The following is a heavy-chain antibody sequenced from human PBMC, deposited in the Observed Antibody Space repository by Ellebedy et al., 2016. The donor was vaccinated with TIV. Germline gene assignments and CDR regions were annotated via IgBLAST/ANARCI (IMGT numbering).Heavy chain of an antibody. CDR2: LYFSGNT. Sequence: MPSETLSLTCTVSGGSISTTSDYWGWIRQPPGKGLEWIGSLYFSGNTFYKPSLKSRVTISVDTSKKQFSLKLNSVTVADTALYFWARGEVRGVAAFDIWGRGTMVIVSS. J-gene: IGHJ3*02. V-gene: IGHV4-39*07. CDR3: ARGEVRGVAAFDI. D-gene: IGHD3-10*01. CDR1: GGSISTTSDY.